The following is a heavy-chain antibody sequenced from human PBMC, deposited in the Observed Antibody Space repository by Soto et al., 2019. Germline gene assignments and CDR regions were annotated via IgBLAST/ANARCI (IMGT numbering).Heavy chain of an antibody. J-gene: IGHJ4*02. CDR3: AGDRSNSPDYFDY. CDR2: IYYSGKT. V-gene: IGHV4-30-4*01. CDR1: GGSISRDDYY. Sequence: QVQLQESGPGLVRPSPTLSITCTVSGGSISRDDYYWTWIRQPPGKGLEWIGYIYYSGKTKYNPSLESRITISIDTSKNHFSLKLSSVSAADTAVYYCAGDRSNSPDYFDYWGQGTLVTVSS. D-gene: IGHD4-4*01.